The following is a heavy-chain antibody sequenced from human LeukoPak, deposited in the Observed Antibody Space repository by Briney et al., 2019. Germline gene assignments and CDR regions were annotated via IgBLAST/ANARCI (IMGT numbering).Heavy chain of an antibody. Sequence: ASVKVSCKASGYDFINYGISWVRQAPGQGLEWMGWRSIYNGNTDYKLQGRVTMTTDASTSTAYMEVRSLRSDDTAVYYCARGGPFPSGSSSREYYLDYWGQGTLVTVSS. V-gene: IGHV1-18*01. D-gene: IGHD6-6*01. CDR2: RSIYNGNT. J-gene: IGHJ4*02. CDR1: GYDFINYG. CDR3: ARGGPFPSGSSSREYYLDY.